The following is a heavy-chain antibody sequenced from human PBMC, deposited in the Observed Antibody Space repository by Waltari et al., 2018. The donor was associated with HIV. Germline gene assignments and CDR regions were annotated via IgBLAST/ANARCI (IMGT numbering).Heavy chain of an antibody. Sequence: EVQLLESGGGLVQPGGSLRLTCAATGVTFSSYAMSWVRQAPGKCRCWVSGISASGEKTYYADSVKGRFTISRHNSKKTLYLQMNSLTAEDTAVYHCANIPPYTIGRGWFDPWGQGTLVTVSS. D-gene: IGHD2-2*02. V-gene: IGHV3-23*01. CDR1: GVTFSSYA. CDR3: ANIPPYTIGRGWFDP. CDR2: ISASGEKT. J-gene: IGHJ5*02.